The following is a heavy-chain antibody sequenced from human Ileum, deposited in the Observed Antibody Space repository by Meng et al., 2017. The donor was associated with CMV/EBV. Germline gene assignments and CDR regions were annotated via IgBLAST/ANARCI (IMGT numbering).Heavy chain of an antibody. J-gene: IGHJ4*02. CDR3: AKALVSYTYDY. CDR1: GFPFISST. V-gene: IGHV3-23*01. D-gene: IGHD3-16*02. CDR2: ISGSGSTT. Sequence: SCSASGFPFISSTMSWVRQAPGKGLAYVSPISGSGSTTYYADSVKGRFTISRDNSKNTLYLQMNSLRAEDTAVYYCAKALVSYTYDYWGQGTLVTVSS.